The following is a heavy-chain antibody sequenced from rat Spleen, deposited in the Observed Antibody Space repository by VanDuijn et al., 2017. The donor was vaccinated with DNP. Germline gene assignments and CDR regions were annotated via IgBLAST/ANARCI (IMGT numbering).Heavy chain of an antibody. Sequence: EVQLVESGGGLVQPGRSLKLSCAASGFTFSAYYMAWVRQAPTKGLEWVASISTGGGITYYRDSVKGRFTISRDNAGNTLYLQMSSLRSEDTATYYCTRDPPTLAPFDYWGQGVMVTVSS. D-gene: IGHD3-4*01. CDR3: TRDPPTLAPFDY. V-gene: IGHV5-27*01. CDR1: GFTFSAYY. CDR2: ISTGGGIT. J-gene: IGHJ2*01.